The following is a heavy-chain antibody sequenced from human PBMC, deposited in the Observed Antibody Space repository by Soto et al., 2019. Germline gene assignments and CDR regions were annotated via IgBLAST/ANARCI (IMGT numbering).Heavy chain of an antibody. CDR1: GDAISNYY. CDR3: ARDVSSNWHYFDY. CDR2: VHESGST. D-gene: IGHD6-13*01. Sequence: PSETLSLTCSVSGDAISNYYWSWIRQTPGRGLEWIGCVHESGSTDYNPSLRGRVIISLHTSKSQFSLSLRSATAADTATYYCARDVSSNWHYFDYWGQGTLVTVSS. V-gene: IGHV4-59*01. J-gene: IGHJ4*02.